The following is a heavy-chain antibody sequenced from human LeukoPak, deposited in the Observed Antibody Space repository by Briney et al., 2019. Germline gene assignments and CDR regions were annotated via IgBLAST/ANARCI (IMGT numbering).Heavy chain of an antibody. J-gene: IGHJ6*03. V-gene: IGHV3-23*01. CDR3: PKAYSSGYYWRSGYYYMDV. CDR2: ISYSGSST. Sequence: GGSLRLSCATSGFSFSSYAMTWVRQAPGKGLDWVSSISYSGSSTHYADSVMGRFTISRDNSKNTLYLQMNSLRAEDTAVYYCPKAYSSGYYWRSGYYYMDVWGKGTTVTISS. D-gene: IGHD3-22*01. CDR1: GFSFSSYA.